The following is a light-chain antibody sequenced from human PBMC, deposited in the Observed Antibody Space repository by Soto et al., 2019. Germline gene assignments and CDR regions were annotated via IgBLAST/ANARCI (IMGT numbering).Light chain of an antibody. CDR1: NSDVGGYNY. Sequence: QSALTQPASVSGSPGQSITISCTGTNSDVGGYNYVSWYQQHPGKAPKLMIYDVTYRPSGVSNRFAGSKSGNTASLTISGLQAEDDGDYYCSSFTGTATHVVFGGGTKLTVL. CDR2: DVT. J-gene: IGLJ2*01. V-gene: IGLV2-14*01. CDR3: SSFTGTATHVV.